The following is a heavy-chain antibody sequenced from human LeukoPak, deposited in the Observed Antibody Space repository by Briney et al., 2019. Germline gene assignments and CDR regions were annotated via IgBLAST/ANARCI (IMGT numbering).Heavy chain of an antibody. CDR3: AKVRFWSGYFRSFDY. CDR2: ISGSGGSK. J-gene: IGHJ4*02. D-gene: IGHD3-3*01. CDR1: GFIFSSYA. Sequence: GGSLRLSCAASGFIFSSYAMSWLRQAPGQGREWVSDISGSGGSKNYADSVKGRFTISRDNSKNTLNLQMNSLRAEDTAVYYCAKVRFWSGYFRSFDYWGQGTLVTVSS. V-gene: IGHV3-23*01.